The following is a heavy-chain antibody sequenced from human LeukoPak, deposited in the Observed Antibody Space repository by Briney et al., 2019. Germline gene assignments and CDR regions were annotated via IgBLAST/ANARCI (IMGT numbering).Heavy chain of an antibody. CDR2: IYHSGST. V-gene: IGHV4-30-2*01. CDR3: AREPTWSSSFDY. J-gene: IGHJ4*02. Sequence: SETLSLTCTVSGGSISSGGYYWSWIRQPPGKGLEWIGYIYHSGSTYYNPSLKSRVTISVDRSKNQFSLKLSSVTAADTAVYYCAREPTWSSSFDYWGQGTLVTVSS. CDR1: GGSISSGGYY. D-gene: IGHD6-13*01.